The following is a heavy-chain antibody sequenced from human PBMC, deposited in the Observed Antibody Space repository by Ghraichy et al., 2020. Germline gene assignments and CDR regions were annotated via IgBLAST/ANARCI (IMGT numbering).Heavy chain of an antibody. J-gene: IGHJ5*02. Sequence: SCTVSGGSISSYYWSWIRQPPGKGLEWIGYIYYSGSTNYNPSLKSRVTISVDTSKNQFSLKLSSVTAADTAVYYCAKFGVGYNWFDPWGQGTLVTVSS. CDR2: IYYSGST. D-gene: IGHD3-3*01. CDR1: GGSISSYY. CDR3: AKFGVGYNWFDP. V-gene: IGHV4-59*01.